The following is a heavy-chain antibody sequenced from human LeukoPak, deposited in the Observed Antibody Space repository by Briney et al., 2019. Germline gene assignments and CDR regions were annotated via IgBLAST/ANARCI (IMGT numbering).Heavy chain of an antibody. CDR2: IYYSGST. CDR1: GGSISSSSYY. D-gene: IGHD6-19*01. Sequence: SETLSLTCTVSGGSISSSSYYWGWIRQPPGKVLEWIGSIYYSGSTYYNPSLKSRVTISVDTSKNQFSLKLSSVTAADTAVYYCARSSRQWLVIVRAFDIWGQGTMVTVSS. V-gene: IGHV4-39*01. CDR3: ARSSRQWLVIVRAFDI. J-gene: IGHJ3*02.